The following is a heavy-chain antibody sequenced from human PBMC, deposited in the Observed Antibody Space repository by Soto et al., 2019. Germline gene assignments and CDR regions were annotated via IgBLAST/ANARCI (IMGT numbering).Heavy chain of an antibody. CDR2: ISGRGDDS. J-gene: IGHJ4*02. CDR1: GFTFNNYV. CDR3: AKDRGQYYYGSGDLDY. D-gene: IGHD3-10*01. Sequence: EVQLLESGGGLVQPGGSLRLSCAASGFTFNNYVMAWVRQGPGKRLQWVSAISGRGDDSYSTESVKGRFTISRDNSKNRLYLQMNFLGVDDTAVYYCAKDRGQYYYGSGDLDYWGQGTLVTVSS. V-gene: IGHV3-23*01.